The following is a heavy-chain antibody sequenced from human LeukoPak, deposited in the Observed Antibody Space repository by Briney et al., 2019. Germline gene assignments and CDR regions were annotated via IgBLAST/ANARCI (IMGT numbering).Heavy chain of an antibody. CDR3: CGSGWFAGPFGY. CDR2: MHYSGST. Sequence: PSETLSLTCSVSGGSITKNGYYWGWIRQSPETGLEWIGSMHYSGSTYYNPSLNSRVTISVDTSKNQFSLKLTSVTAADTAVCYCCGSGWFAGPFGYWGQGALVTVSS. J-gene: IGHJ4*02. V-gene: IGHV4-39*07. D-gene: IGHD6-19*01. CDR1: GGSITKNGYY.